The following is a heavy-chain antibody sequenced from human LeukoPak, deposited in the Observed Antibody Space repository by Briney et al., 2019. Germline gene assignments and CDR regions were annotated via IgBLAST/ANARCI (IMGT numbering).Heavy chain of an antibody. D-gene: IGHD5-24*01. V-gene: IGHV6-1*01. CDR3: ARLARDVYNIIAYFFDQ. CDR2: TYYRSKWYN. J-gene: IGHJ4*02. Sequence: SQTLSLTCAISGDSVSSNSAAWNWIRQSPSRGLEWLGRTYYRSKWYNDYAISVKSRITINPDTSKNHFSLQLNSVTPEDTAVYYCARLARDVYNIIAYFFDQWGQGTLVTVSS. CDR1: GDSVSSNSAA.